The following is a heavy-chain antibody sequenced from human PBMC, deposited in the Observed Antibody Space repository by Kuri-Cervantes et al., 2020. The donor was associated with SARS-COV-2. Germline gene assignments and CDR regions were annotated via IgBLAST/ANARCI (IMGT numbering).Heavy chain of an antibody. CDR2: IKQDGSEK. Sequence: GGSLRLSCAASGFTFSSYWMSWIRQAPGKGLEWVANIKQDGSEKYYVDSVKGRFTITRDNAKNSLYLQMNSLRAEETAVYYLARERAGYCSGSSCYRGGRFDYWGQGTLVTVSS. V-gene: IGHV3-7*01. CDR1: GFTFSSYW. D-gene: IGHD2-15*01. J-gene: IGHJ4*02. CDR3: ARERAGYCSGSSCYRGGRFDY.